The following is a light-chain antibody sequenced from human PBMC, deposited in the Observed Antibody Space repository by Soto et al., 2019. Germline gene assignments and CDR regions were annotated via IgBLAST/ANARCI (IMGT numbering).Light chain of an antibody. V-gene: IGKV1-39*01. Sequence: DIQMTQSPSSLSASVGDRVTITCRASQTITTYLNWYHQKPGKAPDLLIYGASGLQSGVPSRFSGSGSGTEFTLSISSLQPEDSATYYCQQSFTMPRTFGQGTRLEIK. J-gene: IGKJ5*01. CDR1: QTITTY. CDR3: QQSFTMPRT. CDR2: GAS.